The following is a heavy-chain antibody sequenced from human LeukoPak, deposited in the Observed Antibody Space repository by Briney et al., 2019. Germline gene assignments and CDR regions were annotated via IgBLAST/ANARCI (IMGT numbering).Heavy chain of an antibody. CDR3: AKDLGYYDSSGYYDY. CDR2: ISYDGSNK. D-gene: IGHD3-22*01. Sequence: GGSLRLSCAASGFTSSSYGMHWVRQAPGKGLEWVAVISYDGSNKYYADSVKGRFTISRDNSKNTLYLQMNSPRAEDTAVYYCAKDLGYYDSSGYYDYWGQGTLVTVSS. CDR1: GFTSSSYG. J-gene: IGHJ4*02. V-gene: IGHV3-30*18.